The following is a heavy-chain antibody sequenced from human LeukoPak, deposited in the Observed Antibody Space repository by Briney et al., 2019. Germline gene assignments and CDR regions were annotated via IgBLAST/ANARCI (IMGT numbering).Heavy chain of an antibody. CDR3: ARASAHYYDSSGYYYFR. CDR1: GGTFSSYA. V-gene: IGHV1-69*13. CDR2: IIPIFGTA. D-gene: IGHD3-22*01. Sequence: SVKVSCKASGGTFSSYAISWVRQAPGQGLEWMGGIIPIFGTANYAQKFQGRVTITADESTSTAYMELSSLRSEDTAVYYCARASAHYYDSSGYYYFRWGQGTLVTVSS. J-gene: IGHJ4*02.